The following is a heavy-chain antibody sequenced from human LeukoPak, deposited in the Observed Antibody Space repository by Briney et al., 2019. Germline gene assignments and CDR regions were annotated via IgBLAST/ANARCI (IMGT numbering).Heavy chain of an antibody. CDR2: MNPNSGNT. CDR3: ARGVITYYYDSSGYYRYYYYYMDV. J-gene: IGHJ6*03. V-gene: IGHV1-8*01. CDR1: GYTFTSYD. Sequence: GASVKVSCKASGYTFTSYDINWVRQATGQGLEWMGWMNPNSGNTGYAQKFQGRVTMTRNTSISTAYMELSSLRSEDTAVYYCARGVITYYYDSSGYYRYYYYYMDVWGKGTTVTISS. D-gene: IGHD3-22*01.